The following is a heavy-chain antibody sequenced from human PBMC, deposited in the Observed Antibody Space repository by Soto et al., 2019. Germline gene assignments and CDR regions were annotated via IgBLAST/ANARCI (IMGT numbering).Heavy chain of an antibody. CDR3: ARVSGSYYYGMDV. CDR1: GGSISSSNW. V-gene: IGHV4-4*02. D-gene: IGHD1-26*01. J-gene: IGHJ6*04. CDR2: IYHSGST. Sequence: QVQLQESGPGLVKPSGNLSLTCAVYGGSISSSNWWTWVRQPPGKGLEWIEEIYHSGSTNYNPTLTSRVTISVDKSKNQFSLKLSSVTAADTAVYYCARVSGSYYYGMDVWGKGTTVTISS.